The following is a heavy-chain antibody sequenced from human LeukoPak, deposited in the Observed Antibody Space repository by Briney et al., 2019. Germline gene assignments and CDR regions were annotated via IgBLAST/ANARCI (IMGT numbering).Heavy chain of an antibody. J-gene: IGHJ4*02. V-gene: IGHV3-53*01. D-gene: IGHD3-3*01. CDR1: GLTVSSNY. CDR3: ARAYYDFWSGYYRYYFDY. Sequence: PGGSLGLSCAASGLTVSSNYMSWVRQAPGKGLEWVSVIYSGGSTYYADSVKGRFTISRDNSKNTLYLQMNSLRAEDTAVYYCARAYYDFWSGYYRYYFDYWGQGTLVTVSS. CDR2: IYSGGST.